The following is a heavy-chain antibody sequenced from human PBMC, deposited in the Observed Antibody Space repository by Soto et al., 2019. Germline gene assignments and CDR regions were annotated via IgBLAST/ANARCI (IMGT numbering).Heavy chain of an antibody. CDR2: ISYNGSNK. CDR3: AKSIVATTHYYYYYGMDV. D-gene: IGHD5-12*01. V-gene: IGHV3-30*18. CDR1: GFIFGSYA. Sequence: PGGSLRLSCAVSGFIFGSYAMTWVRQAPGKGLEWVAVISYNGSNKYYADSVKGRFTISRDNSKNTLYLQMNSLRAEDTAVYYCAKSIVATTHYYYYYGMDVWGQGTTVTVSS. J-gene: IGHJ6*02.